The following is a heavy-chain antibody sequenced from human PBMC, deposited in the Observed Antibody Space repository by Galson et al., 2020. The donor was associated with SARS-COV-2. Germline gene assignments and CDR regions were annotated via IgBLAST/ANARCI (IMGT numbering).Heavy chain of an antibody. CDR3: AKEGAASSREYFHH. J-gene: IGHJ1*01. D-gene: IGHD6-13*01. Sequence: GESLKISCAASGFSFGSYGMSWVRQAPGEGLEWVSSIVGSGGSTYYADSVKGRFTISRDNSRNTLYLQTNSLRAEDTAVYYCAKEGAASSREYFHHWGQGTLVTVSS. V-gene: IGHV3-23*01. CDR2: IVGSGGST. CDR1: GFSFGSYG.